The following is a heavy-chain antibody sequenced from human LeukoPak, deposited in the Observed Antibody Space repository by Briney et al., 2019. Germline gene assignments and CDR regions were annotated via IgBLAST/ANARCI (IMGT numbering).Heavy chain of an antibody. CDR2: VSWDGGST. CDR3: AKDKSSGWYSN. J-gene: IGHJ4*02. Sequence: GGSLRLSCAASGFTFDDYTMHWVRQAPGKGLEWVSLVSWDGGSTYYADSVKGRFTISRDNSKNSLYLQMNSPRTEDTALYYCAKDKSSGWYSNWGQGTLVTVSS. V-gene: IGHV3-43*01. D-gene: IGHD6-19*01. CDR1: GFTFDDYT.